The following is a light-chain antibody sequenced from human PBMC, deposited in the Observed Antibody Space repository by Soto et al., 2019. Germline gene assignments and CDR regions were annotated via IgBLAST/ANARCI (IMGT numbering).Light chain of an antibody. CDR3: QQYGSSPPWT. V-gene: IGKV3-20*01. J-gene: IGKJ1*01. CDR1: QSVSSSY. CDR2: GAS. Sequence: EIVLTQSPGTLSLSPGERATLSCRASQSVSSSYLAWYQQKPGQAPRLLIYGASTRATGTPDRFSGSGSGTDFPLTISRLEPEDFAVYYCQQYGSSPPWTFGQGTKVEIK.